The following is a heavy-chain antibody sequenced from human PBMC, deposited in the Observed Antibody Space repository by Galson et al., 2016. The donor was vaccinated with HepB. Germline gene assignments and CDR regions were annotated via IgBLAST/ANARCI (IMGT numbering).Heavy chain of an antibody. J-gene: IGHJ6*02. D-gene: IGHD6-25*01. CDR3: AKDIRAAVYGMDV. CDR1: GFTFDDYT. CDR2: INWDGGSA. V-gene: IGHV3-43*01. Sequence: SLRLSCAVSGFTFDDYTMHWVRQGPGKGLEWVALINWDGGSAYYADSVKDRFTISRDNSKSSLYLQMNRLTFEDTALYYCAKDIRAAVYGMDVWGRGTTVTVSS.